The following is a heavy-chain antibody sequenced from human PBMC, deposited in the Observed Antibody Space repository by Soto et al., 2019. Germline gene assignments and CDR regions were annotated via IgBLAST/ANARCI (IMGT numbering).Heavy chain of an antibody. D-gene: IGHD3-9*01. CDR2: IYPGDSDT. CDR3: ARALRPSRVTIPFYGMDV. J-gene: IGHJ6*02. Sequence: PGESLKISCKGSGYSFTSYWIGWVRQMPGKGLEWMGIIYPGDSDTRYSPSFQGQVTISADKSISTAYLQWSSLKASDTAMYYCARALRPSRVTIPFYGMDVWGQGTTVTVSS. CDR1: GYSFTSYW. V-gene: IGHV5-51*01.